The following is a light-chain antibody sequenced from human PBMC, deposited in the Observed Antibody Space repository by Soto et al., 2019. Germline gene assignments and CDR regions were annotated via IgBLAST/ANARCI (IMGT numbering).Light chain of an antibody. CDR1: QGISSY. CDR2: AAS. Sequence: IQLTQSPSSLSASVGDRVTINCRASQGISSYLAWYQQKPGKAPKLLIYAASTLQSGVPSRFAGSGSGTDFTLTINSLQPEDFATYYCQQLESYPSTFGGGTKVDIK. V-gene: IGKV1-9*01. CDR3: QQLESYPST. J-gene: IGKJ4*01.